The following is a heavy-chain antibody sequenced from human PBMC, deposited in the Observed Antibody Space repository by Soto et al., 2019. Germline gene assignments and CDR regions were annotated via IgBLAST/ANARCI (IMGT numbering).Heavy chain of an antibody. J-gene: IGHJ6*02. CDR1: GYTFTSYY. CDR3: ARDWGELLGYYYYYGMDV. CDR2: INPSGGST. V-gene: IGHV1-46*01. Sequence: ASVKVSCKASGYTFTSYYMHWVRQAPGQGLEWMGIINPSGGSTSYAQKFQGRVTMTRDTSTSTVYMELSSLRSEDTAVYYCARDWGELLGYYYYYGMDVWGQGTTVTVS. D-gene: IGHD1-26*01.